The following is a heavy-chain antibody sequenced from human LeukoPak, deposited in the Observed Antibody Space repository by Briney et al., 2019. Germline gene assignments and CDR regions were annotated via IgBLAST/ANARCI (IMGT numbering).Heavy chain of an antibody. CDR3: AREDKEVDY. CDR2: IIPLFGTA. V-gene: IGHV1-69*06. CDR1: GGTFSSYA. D-gene: IGHD2-15*01. J-gene: IGHJ4*01. Sequence: ASVKVSCKASGGTFSSYAISWVRQAPGHGLECVGGIIPLFGTANYAQKFQGRVTITADKSTSTAYMELSSLRAEDTAVYYCAREDKEVDYWGHGTLVTVSS.